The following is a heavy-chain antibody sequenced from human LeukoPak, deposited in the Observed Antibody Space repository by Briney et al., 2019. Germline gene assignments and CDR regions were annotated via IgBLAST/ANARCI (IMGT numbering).Heavy chain of an antibody. D-gene: IGHD2-15*01. CDR2: TYYRSKWYS. Sequence: PAQTLSLTCVISGDSVSSSSAAWNWIRQSPSRGLEWLGRTYYRSKWYSDYAVSVKSRITITADTSKNQFSLQLTSMTRDDTALYFCAREGPHCSSSNCYSPKAIGFFDSWGQGNLVTVSS. V-gene: IGHV6-1*01. CDR3: AREGPHCSSSNCYSPKAIGFFDS. J-gene: IGHJ4*02. CDR1: GDSVSSSSAA.